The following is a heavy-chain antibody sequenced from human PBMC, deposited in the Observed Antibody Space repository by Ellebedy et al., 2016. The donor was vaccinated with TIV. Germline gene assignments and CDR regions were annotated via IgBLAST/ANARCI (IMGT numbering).Heavy chain of an antibody. Sequence: MPSETLSLTCTVSGGSISSYYWSWIRQPPGKGLEWIGYIYYSGSTNYNPSLKSRVTISVDTSKNQFSLKLSSVTAADTAVYYCARSPGGNWFDPWGQGTLVTVSS. CDR1: GGSISSYY. D-gene: IGHD3-10*01. CDR3: ARSPGGNWFDP. V-gene: IGHV4-59*01. J-gene: IGHJ5*02. CDR2: IYYSGST.